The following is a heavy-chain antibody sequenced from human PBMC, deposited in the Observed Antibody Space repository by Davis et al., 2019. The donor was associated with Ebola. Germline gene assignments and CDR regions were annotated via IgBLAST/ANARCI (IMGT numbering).Heavy chain of an antibody. CDR3: ARGNGHLQFFPDY. CDR2: ITSSGSTV. J-gene: IGHJ4*02. Sequence: GESLKISCAASGFTFSHYSMNWVRQSPGKGLQWVSFITSSGSTVFYADSVKGRFTISRDNVENSLSLQMKSLTDEDTAVYYCARGNGHLQFFPDYWGQGTLVTVSS. V-gene: IGHV3-48*02. CDR1: GFTFSHYS. D-gene: IGHD5-24*01.